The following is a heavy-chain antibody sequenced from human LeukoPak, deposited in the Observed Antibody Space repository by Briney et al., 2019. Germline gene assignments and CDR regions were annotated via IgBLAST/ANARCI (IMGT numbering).Heavy chain of an antibody. CDR3: ARDLLYAVTTFPF. CDR2: IYHSGST. Sequence: PSETLSLTCTVSGYSISSGYYWGWIRQPPGKGLEWIGSIYHSGSTYYNPSLKSRVTISVDTSKNQFSLKLSSVTAADTAVYYCARDLLYAVTTFPFWGQGTLVTVSS. CDR1: GYSISSGYY. D-gene: IGHD4-17*01. V-gene: IGHV4-38-2*02. J-gene: IGHJ4*02.